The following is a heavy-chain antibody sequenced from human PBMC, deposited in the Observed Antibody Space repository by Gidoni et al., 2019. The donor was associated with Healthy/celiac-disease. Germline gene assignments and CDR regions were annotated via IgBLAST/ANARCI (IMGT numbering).Heavy chain of an antibody. V-gene: IGHV3-23*01. Sequence: EVQLLESGGGLVQPGGSPRLSCAASGFTFSSDAMSWVRQAPGTGLELVSAISGCGGSTYYADSVKGRFTISRDNSKNTLYLQMNSLRAEDTAVYYCAKDIEYSSSSAARPDVWGKGTTVTVSS. CDR1: GFTFSSDA. J-gene: IGHJ6*04. D-gene: IGHD6-6*01. CDR3: AKDIEYSSSSAARPDV. CDR2: ISGCGGST.